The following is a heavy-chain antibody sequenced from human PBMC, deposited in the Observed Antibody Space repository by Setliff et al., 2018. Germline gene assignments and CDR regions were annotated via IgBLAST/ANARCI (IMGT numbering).Heavy chain of an antibody. CDR3: ARGNNWEPDAFEV. D-gene: IGHD1-20*01. CDR2: IYYSGST. Sequence: SETLSLTCTVSGGSISSYYWSWIRQPPGKGLEWIAYIYYSGSTNYNPSLKSRVTISVDTSKNQFSLKLSSVTAADTAVYYCARGNNWEPDAFEVWGQGTMVTVSS. V-gene: IGHV4-59*01. J-gene: IGHJ3*01. CDR1: GGSISSYY.